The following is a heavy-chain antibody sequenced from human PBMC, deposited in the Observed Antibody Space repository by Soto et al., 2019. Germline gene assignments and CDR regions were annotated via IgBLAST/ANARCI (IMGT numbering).Heavy chain of an antibody. CDR2: INPNSGGT. V-gene: IGHV1-2*04. CDR1: GYTFTGYY. Sequence: QVQLVQSGAEVKKPGASVKVSCKASGYTFTGYYMNWVRQAPGQGLEWMGWINPNSGGTNYAQKFQGWVTMTRDTSISTAYMELSRLRSDDTAVYYCARGPGVVVAAVYGLWYWGQGTLVTVSS. CDR3: ARGPGVVVAAVYGLWY. D-gene: IGHD2-15*01. J-gene: IGHJ4*02.